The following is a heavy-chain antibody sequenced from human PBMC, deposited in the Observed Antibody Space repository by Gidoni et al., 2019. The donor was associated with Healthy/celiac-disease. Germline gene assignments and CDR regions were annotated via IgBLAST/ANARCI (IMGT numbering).Heavy chain of an antibody. CDR3: ARGMVESRGYYYYGMDV. V-gene: IGHV1-3*01. CDR1: GYTFPHYA. CDR2: INAGNGNT. D-gene: IGHD2-8*01. Sequence: QVQLVQSGAEVKKPGASVKVSCKASGYTFPHYAMHWVRQAPGQRLEWMGWINAGNGNTKYSQKFQGRVTITRDTSASTAYMELSSLRSEDTAVYYCARGMVESRGYYYYGMDVWGQGTTVTVSS. J-gene: IGHJ6*02.